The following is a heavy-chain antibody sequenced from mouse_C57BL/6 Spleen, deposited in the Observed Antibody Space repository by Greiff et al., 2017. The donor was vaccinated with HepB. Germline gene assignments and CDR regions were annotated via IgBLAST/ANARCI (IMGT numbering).Heavy chain of an antibody. V-gene: IGHV5-6*01. CDR3: AKLGREYAMDY. CDR1: GFTFSSYG. Sequence: EVKLMESGGDLVKPGGSLKLSCAASGFTFSSYGMSWVRQTPDKRLEWVATISSGGSYTYYPDSVKGRFTISRDNAKNTLYLQMSSLKSEDTAMYYCAKLGREYAMDYWGQGTSVTVSS. CDR2: ISSGGSYT. J-gene: IGHJ4*01. D-gene: IGHD4-1*01.